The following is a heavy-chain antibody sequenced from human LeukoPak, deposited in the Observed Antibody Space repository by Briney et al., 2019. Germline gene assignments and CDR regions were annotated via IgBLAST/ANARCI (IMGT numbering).Heavy chain of an antibody. D-gene: IGHD6-19*01. CDR2: IIPIFGTA. V-gene: IGHV1-69*05. J-gene: IGHJ6*03. CDR3: ARAMYSSGWYGYYYYMDV. Sequence: GASVKVSCKASGGTFSSYAIGWVRQAPGQGLEWMGGIIPIFGTANYAQKFQGRVTITTDESTSTAYMELSSLRSEDTAVYYCARAMYSSGWYGYYYYMDVWGKGTTVTVSS. CDR1: GGTFSSYA.